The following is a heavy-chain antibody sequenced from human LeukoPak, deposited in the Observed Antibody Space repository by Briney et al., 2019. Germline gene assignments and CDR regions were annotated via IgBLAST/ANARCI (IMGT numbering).Heavy chain of an antibody. CDR3: ARHKSSGSHPLDY. J-gene: IGHJ4*02. CDR2: IYYSGST. V-gene: IGHV4-39*01. Sequence: SETLSLTCTVSGGSISSSSYYWGWIRQPPGKGLEWIGSIYYSGSTYYNPSLKSRVTISVDTSKNQFSLTLSSVTAADTAVYYCARHKSSGSHPLDYWGQGILVTASS. CDR1: GGSISSSSYY. D-gene: IGHD3-22*01.